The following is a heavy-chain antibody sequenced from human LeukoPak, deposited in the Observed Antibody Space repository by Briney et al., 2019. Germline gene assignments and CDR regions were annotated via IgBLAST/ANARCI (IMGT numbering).Heavy chain of an antibody. J-gene: IGHJ4*02. D-gene: IGHD6-6*01. Sequence: ASVEVSCKASGYTFTDYYVNWVRQAPGQGLEWMGWVNPNTGGTNYAQKFQGRVTMTRDTSISTAYMELSRLRSDDTAVYYCARDLPSSSSAYYFDYWGQGTLVTVSS. CDR2: VNPNTGGT. V-gene: IGHV1-2*02. CDR1: GYTFTDYY. CDR3: ARDLPSSSSAYYFDY.